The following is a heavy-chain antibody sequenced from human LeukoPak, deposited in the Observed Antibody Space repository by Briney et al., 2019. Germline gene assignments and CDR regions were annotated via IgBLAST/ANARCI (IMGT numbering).Heavy chain of an antibody. V-gene: IGHV1-46*01. J-gene: IGHJ4*02. D-gene: IGHD3-10*01. Sequence: GASVKVSCKASGYTFTSYYMHWVRQAPGQGLEWMGIINPSGGSTSYAQKFQGRVTMTRDTSTSTVYMELSSLRSEDTAVYYCASLPVYGSGQYYFDYWGQGTLVTVSS. CDR2: INPSGGST. CDR3: ASLPVYGSGQYYFDY. CDR1: GYTFTSYY.